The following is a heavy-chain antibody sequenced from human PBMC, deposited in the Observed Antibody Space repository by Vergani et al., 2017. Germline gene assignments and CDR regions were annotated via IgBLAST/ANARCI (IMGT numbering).Heavy chain of an antibody. J-gene: IGHJ4*02. CDR3: AKDAGRRSYFDY. Sequence: EVQLLESGGGLVQPGGSLRLSCAASGFTFSSYAMSWVRQAPGKGLEWVSAISGSGCSTYYADSGKGRFTISRDNSKNTLYLQMNSLRAEDTAVYYCAKDAGRRSYFDYWGQGTLVTVSS. CDR2: ISGSGCST. CDR1: GFTFSSYA. V-gene: IGHV3-23*01.